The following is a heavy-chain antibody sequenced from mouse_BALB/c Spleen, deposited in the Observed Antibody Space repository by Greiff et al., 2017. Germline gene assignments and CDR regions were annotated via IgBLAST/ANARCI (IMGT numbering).Heavy chain of an antibody. CDR3: ARYYGSNYAMDY. Sequence: EVQGVESGGGLVQPGGSLKLSCAASGFTFSSYTMSWVRQTPEKRLEWVAYISNGGGSTYYPDTVKGRFTISRDNAKNTLYLQMSSLKSEDTAMYYCARYYGSNYAMDYWGQGTSVTVSS. V-gene: IGHV5-12-2*01. D-gene: IGHD1-1*01. CDR2: ISNGGGST. J-gene: IGHJ4*01. CDR1: GFTFSSYT.